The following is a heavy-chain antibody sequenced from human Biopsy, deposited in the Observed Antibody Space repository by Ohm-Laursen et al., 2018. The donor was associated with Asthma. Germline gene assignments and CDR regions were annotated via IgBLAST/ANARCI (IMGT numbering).Heavy chain of an antibody. J-gene: IGHJ6*02. CDR2: IIPIFGTA. V-gene: IGHV1-69*01. CDR1: GYTFINYA. Sequence: SSVKVSCKASGYTFINYAIHWVRQAPGQGLEWMGGIIPIFGTANYAQKFQGRVTITADESTSTAYMELSSLRSEDTAVYYCARSELPSYYYYYGMDVWGQGTTVTVSS. D-gene: IGHD1-26*01. CDR3: ARSELPSYYYYYGMDV.